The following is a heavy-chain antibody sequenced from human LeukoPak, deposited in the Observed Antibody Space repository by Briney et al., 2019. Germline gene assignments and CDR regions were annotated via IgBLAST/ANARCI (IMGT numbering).Heavy chain of an antibody. Sequence: SQTLSLTCGISGDTFSSDSAAWNWIRQSPSRGLEWLGRTYYRSKWYNDYAVSVKSRITINTDTSKNQLSLQLNSVTPEDTAVYYCARAVGGKGGFDYWGQGTLVTVSS. CDR2: TYYRSKWYN. CDR3: ARAVGGKGGFDY. J-gene: IGHJ4*02. V-gene: IGHV6-1*01. CDR1: GDTFSSDSAA. D-gene: IGHD6-19*01.